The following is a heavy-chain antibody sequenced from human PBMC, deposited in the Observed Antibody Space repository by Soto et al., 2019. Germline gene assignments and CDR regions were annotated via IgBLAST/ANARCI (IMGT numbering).Heavy chain of an antibody. CDR3: ARSGNYRLDY. D-gene: IGHD1-26*01. CDR2: ISSSGGTQ. CDR1: GFTLSNYN. Sequence: EVQLVESGGGLVQPGGSLRLSCGASGFTLSNYNMNWVRQAPGKGLEWISYISSSGGTQYYADSVKGRFTISRDNAKNSLNLQMNSLRDEDTAVYYCARSGNYRLDYWGQGILVTVSS. J-gene: IGHJ4*02. V-gene: IGHV3-48*02.